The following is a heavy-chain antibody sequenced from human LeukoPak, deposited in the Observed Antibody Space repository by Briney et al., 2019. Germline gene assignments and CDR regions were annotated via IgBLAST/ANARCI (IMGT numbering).Heavy chain of an antibody. CDR2: ISAYNGNT. D-gene: IGHD6-6*01. CDR3: ARDQVEYSSSAIFDY. V-gene: IGHV1-18*01. Sequence: GASVKVPCKTSGYTFTSYGISWVRQAPGQGLEWMGWISAYNGNTNYAQKLQGRVTMTTDTSTSTAYMELRSLRSDDTAVYYCARDQVEYSSSAIFDYWGQGTLVTVSS. J-gene: IGHJ4*02. CDR1: GYTFTSYG.